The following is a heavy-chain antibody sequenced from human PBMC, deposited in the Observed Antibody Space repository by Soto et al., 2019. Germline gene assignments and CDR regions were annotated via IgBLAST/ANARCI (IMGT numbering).Heavy chain of an antibody. V-gene: IGHV4-34*01. CDR2: INHSGST. CDR1: GGSFSGYY. CDR3: ARLLSLSPLFNWFDP. Sequence: SETLSLTCAVYGGSFSGYYWSWIRQPPGKGLEWIGEINHSGSTNYNPSLKSRVTISVDTSKNQFSLKLSSVTAADTAVYYCARLLSLSPLFNWFDPWGQGTLVTVSS. J-gene: IGHJ5*02.